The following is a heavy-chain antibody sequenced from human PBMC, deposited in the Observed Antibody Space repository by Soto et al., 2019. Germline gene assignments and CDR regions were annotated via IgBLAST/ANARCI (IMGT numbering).Heavy chain of an antibody. CDR1: GYTFTSYG. CDR2: VNAYNGNT. D-gene: IGHD6-19*01. V-gene: IGHV1-18*01. CDR3: ARAAVSGRTGFDY. J-gene: IGHJ4*02. Sequence: QVQLVQSGTEVKKPGASVKVSCKASGYTFTSYGISWVRQAPGQGLEWMGWVNAYNGNTNYAQKFQGRVTMTTDTSTSKAYTELRSLRSDDTAVYYCARAAVSGRTGFDYWGQGTLVTVSS.